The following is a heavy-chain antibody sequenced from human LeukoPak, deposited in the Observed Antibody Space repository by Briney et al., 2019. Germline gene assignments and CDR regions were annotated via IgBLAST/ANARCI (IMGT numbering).Heavy chain of an antibody. CDR3: AKDHGVAVTGMYY. J-gene: IGHJ4*02. CDR2: ISGTGGNT. V-gene: IGHV3-23*01. CDR1: GFAFTSFT. Sequence: GGSLSLSCAASGFAFTSFTMNWVRQTPGKGLEWVSSISGTGGNTYYADSVKGRFTISRDNSRNTLYLQMNSLRAEDTAVYYCAKDHGVAVTGMYYWGQGTLVTVSS. D-gene: IGHD6-19*01.